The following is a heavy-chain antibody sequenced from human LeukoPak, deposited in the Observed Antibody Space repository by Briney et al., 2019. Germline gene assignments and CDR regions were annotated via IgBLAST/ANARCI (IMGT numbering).Heavy chain of an antibody. D-gene: IGHD1-26*01. V-gene: IGHV4-34*01. CDR3: ARVEGATFYYYYGMDV. CDR1: GGSFSGYY. J-gene: IGHJ6*02. CDR2: INHSGST. Sequence: SETLSLTCAVYGGSFSGYYWSWIRQPPGKGLEWIGEINHSGSTNYNPSLKSRVTISVDTSKNQFSLKLSSVTAADTAVYYCARVEGATFYYYYGMDVWGQGTTVTVSS.